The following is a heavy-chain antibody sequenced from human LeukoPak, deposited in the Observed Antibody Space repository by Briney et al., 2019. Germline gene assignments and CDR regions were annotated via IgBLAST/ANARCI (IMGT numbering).Heavy chain of an antibody. CDR1: GYTFTGYY. D-gene: IGHD6-6*01. J-gene: IGHJ6*03. Sequence: ASVKVSCKASGYTFTGYYMHWVRQAPGQGLEWMGWINPNSGGTNYAQKFQGRVTMTRDTSISTAYMELSRLRSDDTAVYYSARDGDIAARPDYYYYYMDVWGKGTTVTVSS. CDR3: ARDGDIAARPDYYYYYMDV. V-gene: IGHV1-2*02. CDR2: INPNSGGT.